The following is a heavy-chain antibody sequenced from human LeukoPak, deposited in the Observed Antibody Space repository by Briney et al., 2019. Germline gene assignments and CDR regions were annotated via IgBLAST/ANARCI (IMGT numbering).Heavy chain of an antibody. CDR3: ARGGGFGYDFWSGQGSYYFDY. CDR2: IKHVGSEK. CDR1: AFTFSTYW. J-gene: IGHJ4*02. Sequence: GGSLRLSCAASAFTFSTYWMSWVRQAPGKGLGWVANIKHVGSEKYYVDSVKGRFTISRDNARNSLYLQMNRLRAEDTAVYYCARGGGFGYDFWSGQGSYYFDYWGQGTLVTVSS. V-gene: IGHV3-7*01. D-gene: IGHD3-3*01.